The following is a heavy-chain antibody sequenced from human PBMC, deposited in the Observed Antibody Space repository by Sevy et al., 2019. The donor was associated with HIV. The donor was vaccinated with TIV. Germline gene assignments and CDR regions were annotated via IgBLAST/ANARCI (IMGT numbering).Heavy chain of an antibody. CDR2: ISGSGGST. J-gene: IGHJ4*02. CDR1: GFTFSSYA. Sequence: GGSLRLSCAASGFTFSSYAMSWVRQAPGKGLEWVSAISGSGGSTYYADSVKGRFTISRDNSKNTLYLQMNSLRVEDTAVYYCAKDKEGATTLDLFDYWGQGTLVTVSS. CDR3: AKDKEGATTLDLFDY. V-gene: IGHV3-23*01. D-gene: IGHD1-26*01.